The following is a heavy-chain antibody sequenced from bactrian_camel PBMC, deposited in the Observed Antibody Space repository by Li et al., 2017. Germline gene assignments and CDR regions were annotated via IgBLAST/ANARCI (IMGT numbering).Heavy chain of an antibody. CDR3: AAKSPGGGWYSPGSYNY. CDR2: LSTTGIT. Sequence: VQLVESGGGSVQAGGSLRVSCTGHGFGPGNHRMGWYRQGAGNECDLVSSLSTTGITWYADSVKGRFTISHDNANDTTFLQMNSLMPEDSAMYYCAAKSPGGGWYSPGSYNYWGQGTQVTVS. CDR1: GFGPGNHR. D-gene: IGHD6*01. V-gene: IGHV3S55*01. J-gene: IGHJ4*01.